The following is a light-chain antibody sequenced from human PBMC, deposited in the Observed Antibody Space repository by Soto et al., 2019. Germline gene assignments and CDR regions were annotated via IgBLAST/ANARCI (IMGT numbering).Light chain of an antibody. Sequence: QSALTRPASVSGSPGQSITISCTGTSSDVGAYNYVSWYQQYPGKAPKLMIYHVSNRPSGVSNRFSGSKSGNTASLTISGLQAEDEADYYCNSYTTSSTVVFGGGTKVTVL. J-gene: IGLJ2*01. CDR2: HVS. CDR3: NSYTTSSTVV. V-gene: IGLV2-14*01. CDR1: SSDVGAYNY.